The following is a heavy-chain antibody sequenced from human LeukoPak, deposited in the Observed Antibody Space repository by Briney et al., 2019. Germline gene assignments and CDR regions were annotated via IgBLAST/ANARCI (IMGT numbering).Heavy chain of an antibody. CDR1: RFTFGSYA. J-gene: IGHJ6*02. CDR3: ARSPYDSSGNRYYYYALDV. Sequence: GGSLRLSCAASRFTFGSYALHWVRQAPGKGLEGVAVISHDGSHTYFADSVRGRFTISRDRSKNTVDLQMSSLRPEDSAVYYCARSPYDSSGNRYYYYALDVWGQGTTVSVSS. V-gene: IGHV3-30*04. D-gene: IGHD3-22*01. CDR2: ISHDGSHT.